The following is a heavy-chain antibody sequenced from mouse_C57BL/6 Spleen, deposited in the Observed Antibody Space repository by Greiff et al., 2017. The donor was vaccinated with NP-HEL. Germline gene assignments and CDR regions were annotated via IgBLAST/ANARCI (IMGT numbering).Heavy chain of an antibody. CDR1: GYTFTSYW. J-gene: IGHJ1*03. CDR3: TRSSNGKPYWYFDD. V-gene: IGHV1-72*01. Sequence: QVQLQQPGAELVKPGASVKLSCKASGYTFTSYWMHWVKQRPGRGLEWIGRIDPNSGGTNYNEKFKGKATLTVDKPSSTAYMQSSSLTSEYSAVYYWTRSSNGKPYWYFDDWGTGNTVTVSS. CDR2: IDPNSGGT. D-gene: IGHD2-5*01.